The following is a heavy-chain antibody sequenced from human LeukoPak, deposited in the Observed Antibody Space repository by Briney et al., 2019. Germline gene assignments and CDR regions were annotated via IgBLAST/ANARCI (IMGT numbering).Heavy chain of an antibody. V-gene: IGHV4-34*01. CDR3: ARDQVRYQLLFKVYYYYMDV. J-gene: IGHJ6*03. D-gene: IGHD2-2*01. Sequence: PSETLPLTCAVYGGSFSGYHWSWIRQPPGKGLEWIGEINHSGSTNYNPSLKSRVTISVDTSKNQFSLKLSSVTAADTAVYYCARDQVRYQLLFKVYYYYMDVWGKGTTVTVSS. CDR1: GGSFSGYH. CDR2: INHSGST.